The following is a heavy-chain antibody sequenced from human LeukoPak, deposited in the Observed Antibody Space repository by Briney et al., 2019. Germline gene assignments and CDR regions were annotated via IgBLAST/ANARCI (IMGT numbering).Heavy chain of an antibody. CDR3: ARDLRNYEFDF. V-gene: IGHV3-33*01. J-gene: IGHJ4*02. Sequence: AGSLILSCAASGFTFSNYGIHWVRQAPGKGLGWVAVIWYDGSNKYYTDSVKGRFTVSRDNSKNTLYLQMNSLRAEDTAVYYCARDLRNYEFDFWGQGTLVTVSS. CDR1: GFTFSNYG. D-gene: IGHD3-3*01. CDR2: IWYDGSNK.